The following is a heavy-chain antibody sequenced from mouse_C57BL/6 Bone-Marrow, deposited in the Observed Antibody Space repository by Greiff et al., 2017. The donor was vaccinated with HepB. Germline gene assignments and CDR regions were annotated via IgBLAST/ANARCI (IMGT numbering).Heavy chain of an antibody. D-gene: IGHD2-12*01. J-gene: IGHJ2*01. CDR1: GFNIKDDY. Sequence: EVKLQESGAELVRPGASVKLSCTASGFNIKDDYMHWVKQRPEQGLEWIGWIDPENGDTEYASKFQGKATITADTSSNTAYLQLSSLTSGDTAVSYCTTRYYKDYWGQGTTLTVSS. V-gene: IGHV14-4*01. CDR3: TTRYYKDY. CDR2: IDPENGDT.